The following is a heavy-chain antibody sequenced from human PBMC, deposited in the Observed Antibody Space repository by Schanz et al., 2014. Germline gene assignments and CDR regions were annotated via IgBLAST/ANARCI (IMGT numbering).Heavy chain of an antibody. CDR1: GYTLSAYS. V-gene: IGHV1-46*01. D-gene: IGHD4-17*01. CDR2: VNPSVRGT. CDR3: ARGYGDSPTDF. Sequence: QVQLVQSEAEVKKPGASVKVSCKASGYTLSAYSLHWVRQAPGQGLEWMGIVNPSVRGTHFAREFQGRVTITADRSTSTAYMELSSLRSEDTAVYYCARGYGDSPTDFWGQGTLVTVSS. J-gene: IGHJ4*02.